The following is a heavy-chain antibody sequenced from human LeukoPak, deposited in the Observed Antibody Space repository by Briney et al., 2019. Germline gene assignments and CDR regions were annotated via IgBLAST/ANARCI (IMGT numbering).Heavy chain of an antibody. Sequence: GASVKVSFKASGYTFTSYYMHWVRQAPGQGLEWMGIINPSCGSTSYAQKFQGRVTMTRDTSTSTVYMELSSLRSEDTAVYYCARGEGYCSSTSCTGGYYFDYWGQGTLVTVSS. CDR2: INPSCGST. J-gene: IGHJ4*02. D-gene: IGHD2-2*01. CDR1: GYTFTSYY. V-gene: IGHV1-46*01. CDR3: ARGEGYCSSTSCTGGYYFDY.